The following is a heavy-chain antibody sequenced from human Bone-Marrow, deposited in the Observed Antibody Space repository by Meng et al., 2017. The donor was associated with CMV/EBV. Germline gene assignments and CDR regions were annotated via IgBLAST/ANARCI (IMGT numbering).Heavy chain of an antibody. CDR2: IRFDGKNK. J-gene: IGHJ4*02. D-gene: IGHD4-17*01. CDR1: EFTFSDYA. Sequence: GGSLRLSCAASEFTFSDYAMHWVRQAPGKGLEWVAFIRFDGKNKFYADSVKGRFTISRDNSKSTVYLQMNNLRTEDTAVYYCASKGDYLGNWGQGTLVTVSS. CDR3: ASKGDYLGN. V-gene: IGHV3-30*02.